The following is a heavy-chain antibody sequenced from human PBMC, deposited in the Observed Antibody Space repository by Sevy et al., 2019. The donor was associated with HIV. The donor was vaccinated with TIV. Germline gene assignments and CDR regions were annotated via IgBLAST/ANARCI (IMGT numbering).Heavy chain of an antibody. D-gene: IGHD1-26*01. Sequence: SETLSLTCAVYGGSFSGFYWSWIRQPPGKGLEWIGEIIPSGNTNYNPSLKSRATISIATSKNQFSLKLKSVAAADTAMYFCARGQWEHLYWGQGTLVTVSS. CDR3: ARGQWEHLY. J-gene: IGHJ4*02. CDR2: IIPSGNT. CDR1: GGSFSGFY. V-gene: IGHV4-34*01.